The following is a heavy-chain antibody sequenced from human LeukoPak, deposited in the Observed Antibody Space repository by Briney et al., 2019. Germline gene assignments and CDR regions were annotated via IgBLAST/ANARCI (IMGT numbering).Heavy chain of an antibody. J-gene: IGHJ4*02. Sequence: PSETLSLTCTVSGGSISSSSYYWGWIRQPPGKGLEWIGSIYYSRSTYYNPSLKSRVTISVDTSKNQFSLKLSSVTAADTAVYYCARHRRKVASIAAAGILSRPGEIDYWGQGTLVTVSS. CDR1: GGSISSSSYY. CDR2: IYYSRST. CDR3: ARHRRKVASIAAAGILSRPGEIDY. V-gene: IGHV4-39*01. D-gene: IGHD6-13*01.